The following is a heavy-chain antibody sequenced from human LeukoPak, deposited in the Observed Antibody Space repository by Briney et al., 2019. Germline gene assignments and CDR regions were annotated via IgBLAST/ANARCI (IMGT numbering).Heavy chain of an antibody. CDR2: INHSGST. CDR1: GFTFSSYA. D-gene: IGHD6-19*01. V-gene: IGHV4-34*01. Sequence: PGGSLRLSCAASGFTFSSYAMSWIRQPPGKGLEWIGEINHSGSTNYNPSLKSRVTISVDTSKNQFSLKLSSVTAADTAVYYCARAAHIAVAGTGGVDYWGQGTLVTVSS. CDR3: ARAAHIAVAGTGGVDY. J-gene: IGHJ4*02.